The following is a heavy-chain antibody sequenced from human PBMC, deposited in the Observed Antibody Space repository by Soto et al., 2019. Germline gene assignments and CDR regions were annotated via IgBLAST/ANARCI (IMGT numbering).Heavy chain of an antibody. CDR3: ARDGRYCSSNSCYQYNLLDP. Sequence: ASVKVSCKASGYTFTSYYMHWVRQAPGQGLEWMGIINPSGGSTSYAQKFQGRVTMTRDTSTSTVYMELSSLRSEDTAVYYCARDGRYCSSNSCYQYNLLDPWGQGTMVTVYS. V-gene: IGHV1-46*01. CDR1: GYTFTSYY. CDR2: INPSGGST. D-gene: IGHD2-2*01. J-gene: IGHJ5*02.